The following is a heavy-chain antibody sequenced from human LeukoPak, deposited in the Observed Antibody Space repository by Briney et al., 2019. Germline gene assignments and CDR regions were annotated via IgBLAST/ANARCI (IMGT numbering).Heavy chain of an antibody. V-gene: IGHV4-39*01. D-gene: IGHD1-26*01. J-gene: IGHJ6*03. CDR1: GGSISSSSYY. Sequence: SETLSLTCTVSGGSISSSSYYWGWIRQPPGKGLEWIGSIYYSGSTYYNPSLKSRVTISVDTSKNQFSLKLSSVTAADTAVYYCXXQAXGLLTYYYYYMDVWGKGTTVTVSS. CDR2: IYYSGST. CDR3: XXQAXGLLTYYYYYMDV.